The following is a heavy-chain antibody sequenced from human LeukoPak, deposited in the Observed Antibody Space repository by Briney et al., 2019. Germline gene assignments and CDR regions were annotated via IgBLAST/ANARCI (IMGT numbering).Heavy chain of an antibody. CDR1: GFTFSSYG. J-gene: IGHJ5*02. V-gene: IGHV3-23*01. CDR2: IIGSGGST. D-gene: IGHD6-13*01. CDR3: AKSGYSSSWSNAAVYNWFDP. Sequence: GGSLRLSCAASGFTFSSYGLNCVRQAPGKGLEWVSVIIGSGGSTYYADSVKGRFTIYRDNSKNTLYLQMNSLRAEDTAVYYCAKSGYSSSWSNAAVYNWFDPWGQGTLVTVSS.